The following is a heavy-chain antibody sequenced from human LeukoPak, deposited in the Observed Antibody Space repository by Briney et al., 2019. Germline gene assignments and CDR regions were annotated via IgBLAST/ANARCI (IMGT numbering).Heavy chain of an antibody. D-gene: IGHD3-9*01. V-gene: IGHV4-59*12. CDR2: IYYSGST. CDR1: GGSISSYY. Sequence: SETLSLTCTVSGGSISSYYWSWIRQPPGKGLEWIGYIYYSGSTNYNPSLKSRVTISVDTSKNQFSLKLSSVTAADTAVYYCARDNYDILTGYYAPGGHYYYYYGMDVWGQGTTVTVSS. J-gene: IGHJ6*02. CDR3: ARDNYDILTGYYAPGGHYYYYYGMDV.